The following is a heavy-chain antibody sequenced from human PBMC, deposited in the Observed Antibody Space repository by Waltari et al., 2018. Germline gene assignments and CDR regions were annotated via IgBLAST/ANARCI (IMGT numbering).Heavy chain of an antibody. Sequence: VPLGQSGAEVKAPGPSVKAACRASGGTCRSNAIRWIPQATGQGLGWMGGIIPIFGTANYAQKFQGRVTITADESTSTAYMELSSLRSEDTAVYYCARGVVVTAIHGEYGMDVWGQGTTVTVSS. CDR3: ARGVVVTAIHGEYGMDV. V-gene: IGHV1-69*01. CDR2: IIPIFGTA. D-gene: IGHD2-21*02. CDR1: GGTCRSNA. J-gene: IGHJ6*02.